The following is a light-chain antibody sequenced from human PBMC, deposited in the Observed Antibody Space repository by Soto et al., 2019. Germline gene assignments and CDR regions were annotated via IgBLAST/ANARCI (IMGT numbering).Light chain of an antibody. Sequence: IVITQSPATLSVSPGGIATLSCRASQSISDTLAWYQQKPGQAPRLLIYSASRGATGFPATFSGSGSGTDSTLTISRLEPEDFAVYYCQQYGSSTRTFGQGTKV. CDR1: QSISDT. CDR3: QQYGSSTRT. V-gene: IGKV3-20*01. J-gene: IGKJ1*01. CDR2: SAS.